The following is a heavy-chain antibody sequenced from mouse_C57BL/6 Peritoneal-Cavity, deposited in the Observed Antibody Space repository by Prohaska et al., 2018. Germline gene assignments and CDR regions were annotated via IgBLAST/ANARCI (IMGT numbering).Heavy chain of an antibody. Sequence: QVQLQQSGPELVKPGASVKISCKASGYTFTDYYINWVKQRPGQGLEWIGWIFPGSGSTYYNEKCKGKATLTVDKSSSTAYMLLSSLTSEDSAVYFCARDYDYDGTWFAYWGQGTLVTVSA. V-gene: IGHV1-75*01. CDR1: GYTFTDYY. J-gene: IGHJ3*01. CDR3: ARDYDYDGTWFAY. D-gene: IGHD2-4*01. CDR2: IFPGSGST.